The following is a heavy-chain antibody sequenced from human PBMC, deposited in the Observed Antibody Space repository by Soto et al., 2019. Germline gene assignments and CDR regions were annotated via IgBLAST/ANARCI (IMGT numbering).Heavy chain of an antibody. D-gene: IGHD3-10*01. J-gene: IGHJ4*02. CDR2: ISSSSSTT. CDR1: GFTFTTYS. Sequence: EVQLVESGGGLVQPGGSLRLSCAASGFTFTTYSMNWVRQAPGKGLEWVSYISSSSSTTYYADSVKGRFTISRDNANHSPNMQMNSLRDEYTAVYYCARDAGSWGYWGQGTLVTVSS. V-gene: IGHV3-48*02. CDR3: ARDAGSWGY.